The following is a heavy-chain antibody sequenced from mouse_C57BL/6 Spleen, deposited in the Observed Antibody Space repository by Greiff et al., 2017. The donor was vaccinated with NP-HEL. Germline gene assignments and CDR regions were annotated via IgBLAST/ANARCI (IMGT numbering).Heavy chain of an antibody. V-gene: IGHV1-80*01. CDR3: ARSGYSNPYYYAMDY. CDR2: IYPGDGDT. CDR1: GYAFRSYW. Sequence: VQLQQSGAELGKPGASVKISCKASGYAFRSYWMNWGKQRPGKGLEWIGRIYPGDGDTNYNGKFKGKATLTADKSSSTAYMQLSSLTSEDSAVYFCARSGYSNPYYYAMDYWGQGTSVTVSS. J-gene: IGHJ4*01. D-gene: IGHD2-5*01.